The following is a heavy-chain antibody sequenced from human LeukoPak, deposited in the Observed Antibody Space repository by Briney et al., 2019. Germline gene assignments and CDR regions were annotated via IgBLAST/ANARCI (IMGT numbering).Heavy chain of an antibody. CDR3: ARDGSSGWYDY. D-gene: IGHD6-19*01. Sequence: ASVKVSCKASGYTFTSYGISWVRQAPGQGLEWMGGIIPIFGTANYAQKFQGRVTITADKSTNTAYMELSSLRSEDTAVYYCARDGSSGWYDYWGQGTLVTVSS. J-gene: IGHJ4*02. V-gene: IGHV1-69*06. CDR1: GYTFTSYG. CDR2: IIPIFGTA.